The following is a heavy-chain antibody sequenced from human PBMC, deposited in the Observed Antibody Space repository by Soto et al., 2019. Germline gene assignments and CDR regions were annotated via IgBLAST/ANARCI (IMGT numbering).Heavy chain of an antibody. Sequence: QITLKESGPTLVKPTQTLTLTCTFSGFSLSTRGVGVGWIRQPPGKALEWLALIYWDDDKRYSPSLKSRLTITKDTSKNQVVLTMTNMDPVDTATYYCAHRRQGGYYFDYWGQGTLVTVSS. J-gene: IGHJ4*02. CDR1: GFSLSTRGVG. CDR2: IYWDDDK. V-gene: IGHV2-5*02. CDR3: AHRRQGGYYFDY.